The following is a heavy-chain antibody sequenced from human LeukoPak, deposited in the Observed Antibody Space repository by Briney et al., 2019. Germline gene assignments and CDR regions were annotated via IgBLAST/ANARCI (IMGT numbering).Heavy chain of an antibody. V-gene: IGHV3-30*03. CDR3: AREFMVRGVIPYYFDY. Sequence: GGSLRLSCAASGFTFSSYGMHWVRQAPGKGLEWVAVISYDGSNKYYADSVKGRFTISRDNSKNSLYLQMNSLRAEDTAVYYCAREFMVRGVIPYYFDYWGQGTLVTVSS. CDR1: GFTFSSYG. CDR2: ISYDGSNK. J-gene: IGHJ4*02. D-gene: IGHD3-10*01.